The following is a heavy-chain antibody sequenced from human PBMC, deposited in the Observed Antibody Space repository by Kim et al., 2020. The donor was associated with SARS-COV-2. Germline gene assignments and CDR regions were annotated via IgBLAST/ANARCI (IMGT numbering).Heavy chain of an antibody. J-gene: IGHJ2*01. Sequence: GGSLRLSCVASGFTFTTYGMHWVRQAPGKGLEWVAAIQSDGSKKYYIDSVKGRLTISRDDSKSTLYLQMDSLRAEDTGVYSCARDADTTGNYWYFDLWGRGTLVTVSS. CDR3: ARDADTTGNYWYFDL. CDR1: GFTFTTYG. D-gene: IGHD1-1*01. CDR2: IQSDGSKK. V-gene: IGHV3-33*05.